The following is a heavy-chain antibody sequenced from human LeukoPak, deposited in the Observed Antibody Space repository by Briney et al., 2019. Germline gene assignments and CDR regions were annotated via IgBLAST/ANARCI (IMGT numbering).Heavy chain of an antibody. CDR2: IKQDGSEK. CDR1: GFTFSSYW. CDR3: ARVVVVAAPNFDY. J-gene: IGHJ4*02. D-gene: IGHD2-15*01. V-gene: IGHV3-7*01. Sequence: GGSLRLSCAASGFTFSSYWMSWVRQAPGKGLEWVANIKQDGSEKYYVDSVKGRFTISRDNAKNSLYLQMNSLRAEDTAVYYCARVVVVAAPNFDYWGQGTLVTVSS.